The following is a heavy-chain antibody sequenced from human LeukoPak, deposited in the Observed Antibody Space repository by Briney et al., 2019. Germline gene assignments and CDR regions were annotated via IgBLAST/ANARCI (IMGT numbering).Heavy chain of an antibody. CDR3: ARGRNDYYDSSGYVGHYYGMDV. V-gene: IGHV5-51*01. J-gene: IGHJ6*02. Sequence: GESLKISCKGSGYSFTSYWIGWVRQMPGKGLEWMGIIYPGDSDTRYSPSFQGQVTISADKSISTAYLQWSSLKASDTATYYCARGRNDYYDSSGYVGHYYGMDVWGQGTTVTVSS. CDR2: IYPGDSDT. CDR1: GYSFTSYW. D-gene: IGHD3-22*01.